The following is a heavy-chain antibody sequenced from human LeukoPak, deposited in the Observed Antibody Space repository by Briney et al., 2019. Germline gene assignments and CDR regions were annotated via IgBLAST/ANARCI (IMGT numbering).Heavy chain of an antibody. Sequence: ASVKVSCKASGYTFTGYYMHWVRQAPGQGLEWMGWINPNSGGTNYAQKLQGRVTMTTDTSTSTAYMELRSLRSDDTAVYYCARQGVVAVAGPNDYWGQGTLVTVSP. CDR1: GYTFTGYY. CDR2: INPNSGGT. V-gene: IGHV1-2*02. D-gene: IGHD6-19*01. J-gene: IGHJ4*02. CDR3: ARQGVVAVAGPNDY.